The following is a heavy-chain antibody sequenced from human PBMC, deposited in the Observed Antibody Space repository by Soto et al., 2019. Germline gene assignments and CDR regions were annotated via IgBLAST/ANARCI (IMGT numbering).Heavy chain of an antibody. D-gene: IGHD3-10*01. CDR1: GGSISSGDYY. V-gene: IGHV4-30-4*01. CDR2: IYYSGST. CDR3: ARGATYYGAWDGWFDP. Sequence: SETLSLTCTVSGGSISSGDYYWSWIRQPPGKGLEWIGYIYYSGSTYYNPSLKSRVTISVDTSKNQFSLKLSSVTAADTAVYYCARGATYYGAWDGWFDPWGQGTLVTV. J-gene: IGHJ5*02.